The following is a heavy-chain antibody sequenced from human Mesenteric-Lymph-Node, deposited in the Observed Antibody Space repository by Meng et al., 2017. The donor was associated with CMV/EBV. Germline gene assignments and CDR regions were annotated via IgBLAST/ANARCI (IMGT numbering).Heavy chain of an antibody. CDR2: INHSGRI. V-gene: IGHV4-34*01. D-gene: IGHD3-3*01. CDR1: GGPFSGYY. CDR3: ARGRRLDY. Sequence: SETLSLTCAVNGGPFSGYYWSWFRQPPGKGLEWIGEINHSGRIDYNPSLKSRVTISVDTSKNQFSLKLSSVTAADTAVYYCARGRRLDYWGQGTLVTVSS. J-gene: IGHJ4*02.